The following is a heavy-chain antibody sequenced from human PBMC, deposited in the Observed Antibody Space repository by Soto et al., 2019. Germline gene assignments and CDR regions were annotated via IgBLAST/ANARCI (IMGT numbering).Heavy chain of an antibody. Sequence: QGQLVQSGPEVKKPGASVKVSCKTSGYTFSSYGIIWVRQAPGQGLERMGWISGYNGDTNYAQKVQGRVTMTIDTSTYTAYRELRSLTSDDTAIYYCAKNGQPPYYYYGMDVWGQGTTVTVSS. V-gene: IGHV1-18*01. CDR1: GYTFSSYG. CDR3: AKNGQPPYYYYGMDV. D-gene: IGHD2-8*01. J-gene: IGHJ6*02. CDR2: ISGYNGDT.